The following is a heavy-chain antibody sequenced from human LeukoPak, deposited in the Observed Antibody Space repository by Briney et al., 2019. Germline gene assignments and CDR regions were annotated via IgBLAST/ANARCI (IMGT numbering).Heavy chain of an antibody. CDR2: INTNTGNP. V-gene: IGHV7-4-1*02. CDR1: GYTFTRYA. Sequence: ASVKVSCKASGYTFTRYAMNWVRQAPGQGLEWMGWINTNTGNPTYAQSFTGRFVFSLDTSVSTAYLQISSLKAEGTAVYYCARVGDLNRDDYWGQGTLVTVSS. J-gene: IGHJ4*02. D-gene: IGHD2-21*02. CDR3: ARVGDLNRDDY.